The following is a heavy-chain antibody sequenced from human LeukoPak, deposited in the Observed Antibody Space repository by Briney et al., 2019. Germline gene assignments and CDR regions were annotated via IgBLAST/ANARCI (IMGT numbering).Heavy chain of an antibody. D-gene: IGHD2-15*01. J-gene: IGHJ4*02. CDR2: MYHRGAK. V-gene: IGHV4-39*02. Sequence: SETLSLTCTVSGDSFTRSTYYWGWVRQTPWKGLEWIATMYHRGAKYYNPSLESRVTMSIGSTRFSLKLRSVTAADSGVYYCARLPGLYSSYFDNWGRGALVTVS. CDR1: GDSFTRSTYY. CDR3: ARLPGLYSSYFDN.